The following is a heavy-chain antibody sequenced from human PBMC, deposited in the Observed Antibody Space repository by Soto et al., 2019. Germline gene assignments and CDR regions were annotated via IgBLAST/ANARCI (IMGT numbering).Heavy chain of an antibody. CDR3: ARVDGEWLRSFYAFDI. V-gene: IGHV4-59*01. D-gene: IGHD5-12*01. J-gene: IGHJ3*02. CDR1: GGSISSYY. CDR2: IYYSGST. Sequence: SETLSLTCTVSGGSISSYYWSWIRQPPGKGLEWIGYIYYSGSTNYNPSLKSRVTISVDTSKNQFSLKLRSVTAADTAVYYCARVDGEWLRSFYAFDIWGQGTMVTVS.